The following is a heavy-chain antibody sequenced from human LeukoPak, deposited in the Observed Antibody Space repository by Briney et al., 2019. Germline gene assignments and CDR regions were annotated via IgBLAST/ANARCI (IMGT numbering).Heavy chain of an antibody. CDR2: IYYSGST. CDR3: ARDLHSIAY. D-gene: IGHD2-21*01. Sequence: SETLSLTCTVSGSSISSYYWSWIRQPPGKGLEWIGYIYYSGSTNYNPSLKSRVTISVDTSKNQFSLKLSSVTAADTAVYYCARDLHSIAYWGQGTLVTVSS. V-gene: IGHV4-59*01. CDR1: GSSISSYY. J-gene: IGHJ4*02.